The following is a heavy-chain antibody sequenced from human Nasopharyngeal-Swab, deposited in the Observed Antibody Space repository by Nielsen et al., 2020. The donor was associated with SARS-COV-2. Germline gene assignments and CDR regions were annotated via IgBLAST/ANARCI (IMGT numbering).Heavy chain of an antibody. V-gene: IGHV3-53*01. D-gene: IGHD6-19*01. J-gene: IGHJ6*02. CDR2: IYSGGST. CDR3: ARDLYRQQWPLYNYYGMDV. CDR1: GFTFSDYY. Sequence: GESLKISCATSGFTFSDYYMNWIRQAPGKGLEWVSVIYSGGSTYYADSVKGRFTISRDNSKNTLYLQMNSLRAEDTAVYYCARDLYRQQWPLYNYYGMDVWGQGTTVTVSS.